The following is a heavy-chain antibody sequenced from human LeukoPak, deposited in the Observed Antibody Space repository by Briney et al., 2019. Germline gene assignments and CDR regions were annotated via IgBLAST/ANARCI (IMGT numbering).Heavy chain of an antibody. Sequence: TSETLSLTCSVTGGSINSSYWSWIRQPPGKGLEWIGYIYYSGSTNYNPSLKSRVTISVDTSKNQFSLELRSVTAADTAVYYCARAGDRSGYFYYFDNWGQGTLVTVSS. J-gene: IGHJ4*02. CDR1: GGSINSSY. V-gene: IGHV4-59*01. D-gene: IGHD3-22*01. CDR2: IYYSGST. CDR3: ARAGDRSGYFYYFDN.